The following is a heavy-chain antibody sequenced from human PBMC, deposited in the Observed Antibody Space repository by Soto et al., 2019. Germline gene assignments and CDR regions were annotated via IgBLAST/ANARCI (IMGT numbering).Heavy chain of an antibody. J-gene: IGHJ4*02. CDR3: ARGRGAVAGY. V-gene: IGHV4-34*01. CDR1: GGSFSGYY. D-gene: IGHD6-19*01. CDR2: INHSGST. Sequence: QVQLQQWGAGLLKPSETLSLTCAVYGGSFSGYYWSWIRQPPGKGLEWIGEINHSGSTNYNPSLKRRVPMSVATSKNQFSLKPSSVTAADTAVYYCARGRGAVAGYWGQGTLVTVSS.